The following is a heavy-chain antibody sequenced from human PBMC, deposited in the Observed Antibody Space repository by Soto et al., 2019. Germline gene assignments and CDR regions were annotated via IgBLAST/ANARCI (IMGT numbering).Heavy chain of an antibody. J-gene: IGHJ4*02. Sequence: ASVKVSCKASGYTFTTYAMHWVRQAPGQRLEWMGWINAGNGNTKYSQKFQGRVTITRDTSASTAYMELSSLRSEDTAVYFCARGCSGGICYVFDYWGQGTLVTVSS. D-gene: IGHD2-15*01. V-gene: IGHV1-3*01. CDR2: INAGNGNT. CDR3: ARGCSGGICYVFDY. CDR1: GYTFTTYA.